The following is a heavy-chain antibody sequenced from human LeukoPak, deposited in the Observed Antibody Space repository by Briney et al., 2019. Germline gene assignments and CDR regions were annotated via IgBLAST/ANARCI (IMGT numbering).Heavy chain of an antibody. CDR1: GGSISSGGYY. J-gene: IGHJ4*02. Sequence: SQTLSLTCTVSGGSISSGGYYWSWIRQHPGKGLEWIGYIYYSGSTYYNPSLKSRVTISVDTSKNQFSLKLSSVTAADTAVYYCARGSSIAAAGLRKKIFDYWGQGTLVTVSS. CDR2: IYYSGST. CDR3: ARGSSIAAAGLRKKIFDY. D-gene: IGHD6-13*01. V-gene: IGHV4-31*03.